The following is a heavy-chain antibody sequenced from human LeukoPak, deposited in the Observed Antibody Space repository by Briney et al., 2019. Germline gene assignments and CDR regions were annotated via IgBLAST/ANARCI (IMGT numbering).Heavy chain of an antibody. CDR2: INPNSGGT. CDR3: ARGILYCSGGSCYGYFDY. J-gene: IGHJ4*02. CDR1: GYTFTCYY. D-gene: IGHD2-15*01. V-gene: IGHV1-2*02. Sequence: GASVKVSCKASGYTFTCYYIHWVRQAPGQGLEWMGWINPNSGGTNYAQKFQGRVTMTRDTSISTAYMELSRLTSDDTAVYYCARGILYCSGGSCYGYFDYWGQGTLVTVSS.